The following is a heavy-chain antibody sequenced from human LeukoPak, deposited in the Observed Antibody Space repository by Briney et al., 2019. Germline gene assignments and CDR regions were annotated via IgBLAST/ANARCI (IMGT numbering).Heavy chain of an antibody. D-gene: IGHD4-11*01. Sequence: WASVKVSCKASGYTFTGYYMHWVRQAPGQGLEWMGWINPNSGVTRFSQRFQGRVTMTRDTSISTAYMELSSLRSDDTAVYYCERDALTTVTTYSLYYFDYWGQGTLVTVSS. CDR2: INPNSGVT. J-gene: IGHJ4*02. CDR1: GYTFTGYY. CDR3: ERDALTTVTTYSLYYFDY. V-gene: IGHV1-2*02.